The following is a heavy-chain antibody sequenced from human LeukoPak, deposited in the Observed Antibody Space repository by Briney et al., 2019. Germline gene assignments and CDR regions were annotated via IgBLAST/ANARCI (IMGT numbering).Heavy chain of an antibody. Sequence: GRTLRLSCAASGFTVFNYAMAWVRQAPGKGLEWVSAINGGNDATNYANSVKGRFTISRDNSKNTLYLQMNSLRAEDTAVYYCAKESYYDSSGYLLHHFDYWGQGTLVTVSS. V-gene: IGHV3-23*01. CDR1: GFTVFNYA. J-gene: IGHJ4*02. CDR2: INGGNDAT. CDR3: AKESYYDSSGYLLHHFDY. D-gene: IGHD3-22*01.